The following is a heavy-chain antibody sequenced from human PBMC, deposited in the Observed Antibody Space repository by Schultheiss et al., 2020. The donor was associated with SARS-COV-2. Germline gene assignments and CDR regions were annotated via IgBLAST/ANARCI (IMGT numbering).Heavy chain of an antibody. CDR2: IYYSGST. CDR3: ARGNAGSGYSTFDY. J-gene: IGHJ4*02. Sequence: SDTLSLTCAVYGGSFSGYYWSWIRQPPGKGLEWIGYIYYSGSTNYNPSLKSRVTISVDTSKNQFSLKLSSVTAADTAVYYCARGNAGSGYSTFDYWGQGTLVTVSS. V-gene: IGHV4-59*12. CDR1: GGSFSGYY. D-gene: IGHD3-22*01.